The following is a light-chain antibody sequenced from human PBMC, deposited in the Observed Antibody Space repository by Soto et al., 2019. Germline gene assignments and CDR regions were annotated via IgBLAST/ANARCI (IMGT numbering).Light chain of an antibody. V-gene: IGKV3-15*01. Sequence: EIVMTQSPVTLSVSPGERATLSCRASQSVSSNLAWYQQKPGQAPRLLIYGASTRATDIPGRFSGSGSGTEFTLTISSLQSEDFAVYYCQQYNNWPLFTFGPGTKVDIK. J-gene: IGKJ3*01. CDR3: QQYNNWPLFT. CDR1: QSVSSN. CDR2: GAS.